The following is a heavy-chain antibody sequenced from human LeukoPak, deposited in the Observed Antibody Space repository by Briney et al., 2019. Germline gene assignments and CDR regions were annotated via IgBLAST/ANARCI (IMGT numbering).Heavy chain of an antibody. CDR1: GFTFSNCG. CDR3: ARGGTGATRDDTFDI. Sequence: GGSLRLSCAASGFTFSNCGMNWVRQAPGKGLEWVSSISSSGSPIFYADSVKGRFTISRDNAKNSLYLQMNSLRAEDTALYYCARGGTGATRDDTFDIWGQGTMVTVSS. D-gene: IGHD1-7*01. V-gene: IGHV3-21*01. CDR2: ISSSGSPI. J-gene: IGHJ3*02.